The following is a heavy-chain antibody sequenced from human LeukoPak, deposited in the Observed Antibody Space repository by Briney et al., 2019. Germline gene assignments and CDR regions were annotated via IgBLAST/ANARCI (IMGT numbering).Heavy chain of an antibody. CDR3: ARDYGSGSYQLTPNDY. Sequence: SVKVSCKASGGTFSSYAISWVRQAPGQGLEWMGRIIPILGIANYAQKFQGRVTITADKSTSTAYMELSSLRSEDTAVYYCARDYGSGSYQLTPNDYWGQGTLVTVSS. CDR2: IIPILGIA. J-gene: IGHJ4*02. CDR1: GGTFSSYA. D-gene: IGHD3-10*01. V-gene: IGHV1-69*04.